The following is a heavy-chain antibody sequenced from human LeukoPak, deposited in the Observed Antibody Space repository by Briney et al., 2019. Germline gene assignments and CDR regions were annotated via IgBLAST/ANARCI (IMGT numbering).Heavy chain of an antibody. J-gene: IGHJ3*02. Sequence: SETLSLTCTVFGDSISSANYHWSWIRQPAGKGLEGIGRIHTSGANTYNPSLKSRVTMSVDTSQNQFSRQLNSVTAPDTAIEYYGSLAWPGGVGAFHIWGPGTMVTVSS. CDR1: GDSISSANYH. D-gene: IGHD2-8*02. CDR2: IHTSGAN. CDR3: GSLAWPGGVGAFHI. V-gene: IGHV4-61*02.